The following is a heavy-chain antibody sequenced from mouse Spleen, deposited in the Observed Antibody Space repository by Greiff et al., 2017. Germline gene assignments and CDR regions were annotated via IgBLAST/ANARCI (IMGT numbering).Heavy chain of an antibody. V-gene: IGHV1-59*01. CDR1: GYTFTSYW. CDR2: IDPSDSYT. J-gene: IGHJ2*01. CDR3: AMNYYGSSPDY. Sequence: VQLQQPGAELVRPGTSVKLSCKASGYTFTSYWMHWVKQRPGQGLEWIGVIDPSDSYTNYNQKFKGKATLTVDTSSSTAYMQLSSLTSEDSAVYYCAMNYYGSSPDYWGQGTTLTVSS. D-gene: IGHD1-1*01.